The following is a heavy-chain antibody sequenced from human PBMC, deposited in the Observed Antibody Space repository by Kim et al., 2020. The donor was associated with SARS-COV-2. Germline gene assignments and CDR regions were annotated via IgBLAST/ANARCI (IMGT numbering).Heavy chain of an antibody. CDR1: GLTFSSYD. CDR2: ISYDGSKK. D-gene: IGHD3-22*01. Sequence: GGSLRLSCAASGLTFSSYDMHWVRQAPGKGLEWVAVISYDGSKKYYADSVKGRFTISRDNSKNTLYVQMNSLRTEDTAVYYCAKVATIFYYESSGYFDSWGQGTLVTVSS. J-gene: IGHJ4*02. V-gene: IGHV3-30*18. CDR3: AKVATIFYYESSGYFDS.